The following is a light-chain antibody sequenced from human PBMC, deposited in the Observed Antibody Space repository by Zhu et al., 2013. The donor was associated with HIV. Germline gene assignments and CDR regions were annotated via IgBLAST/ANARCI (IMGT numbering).Light chain of an antibody. J-gene: IGLJ3*02. V-gene: IGLV2-14*01. CDR3: SSYTSKSTLAL. CDR2: EVT. Sequence: QSALTQPASVSGSLGQSITISCTGTSSDIGGYNYVSWYQQHPGKAPKLILYEVTKRPSGISNRFSGSKSGNTASLTISGLQAEDEAHYYCSSYTSKSTLALFGGGTRLTVL. CDR1: SSDIGGYNY.